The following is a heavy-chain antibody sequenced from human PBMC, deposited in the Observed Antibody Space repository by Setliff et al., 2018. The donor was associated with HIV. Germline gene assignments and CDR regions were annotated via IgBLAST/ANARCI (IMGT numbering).Heavy chain of an antibody. CDR2: MNPNSGNT. Sequence: ASVKVSCKASGYTFTSYDINWVRRATGQGLEWMGWMNPNSGNTGYAQKFQGRVTMTRNTSISTAYMELSSLRSEDTAVYYCARGRYYYDSSGYRAFDIWGQGTMVTVSS. V-gene: IGHV1-8*02. J-gene: IGHJ3*02. D-gene: IGHD3-22*01. CDR3: ARGRYYYDSSGYRAFDI. CDR1: GYTFTSYD.